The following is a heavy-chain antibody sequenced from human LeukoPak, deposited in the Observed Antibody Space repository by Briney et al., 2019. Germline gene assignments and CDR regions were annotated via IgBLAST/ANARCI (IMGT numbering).Heavy chain of an antibody. J-gene: IGHJ4*02. D-gene: IGHD6-13*01. V-gene: IGHV4-34*01. CDR3: ARESAAAGTVDY. CDR1: GGSFSGYY. CDR2: INHGGST. Sequence: SETLSLTCAVYGGSFSGYYWSWIRQPPGKGLEWIGEINHGGSTNYNPSLKSRVTISVDTSKNQFSLKLSSVTAADTAVYYCARESAAAGTVDYWGQGTLVTVSS.